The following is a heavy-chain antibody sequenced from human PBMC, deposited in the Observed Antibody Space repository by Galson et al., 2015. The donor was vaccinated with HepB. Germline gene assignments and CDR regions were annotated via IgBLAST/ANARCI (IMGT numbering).Heavy chain of an antibody. CDR3: AKDMGRPGFAFDI. D-gene: IGHD3-10*01. J-gene: IGHJ3*02. Sequence: SLRLSCAASGFTFSSYAMSWVRQAPGKGLEWVSAITGSGGSTYYADSVKGRFTISRDNSKNTLYLQMNSLRAEDTAIYYCAKDMGRPGFAFDIWGQGTMVTVSS. V-gene: IGHV3-23*01. CDR2: ITGSGGST. CDR1: GFTFSSYA.